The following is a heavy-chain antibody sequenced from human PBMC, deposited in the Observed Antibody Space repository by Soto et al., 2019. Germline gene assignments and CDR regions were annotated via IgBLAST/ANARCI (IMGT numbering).Heavy chain of an antibody. Sequence: GGSLRLSCAASGLTFSSYWMHWVRQAPGKGLVWVSRINSDGSSTNYADSVKGRFTISRDNAKNTLYLQMNSLRAEDTAVYYCARFFGCGGMGVWGKGGRGTVS. V-gene: IGHV3-74*01. CDR2: INSDGSST. J-gene: IGHJ6*04. D-gene: IGHD3-3*01. CDR3: ARFFGCGGMGV. CDR1: GLTFSSYW.